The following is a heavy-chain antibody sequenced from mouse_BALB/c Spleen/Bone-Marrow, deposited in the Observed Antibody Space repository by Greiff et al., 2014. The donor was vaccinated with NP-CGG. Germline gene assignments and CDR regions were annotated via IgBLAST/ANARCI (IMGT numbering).Heavy chain of an antibody. V-gene: IGHV7-3*02. CDR2: IRNKAYGYTT. J-gene: IGHJ4*01. Sequence: EVMLVESGGGLVQPGGSLRLSCTTSGFTFTDYYMSWVRQPPGKALEWLAFIRNKAYGYTTEYSASVGGRFTISRDNSQNILYLQMNSLRAEDSASYNGARFPRDYWGQGTSVTVSS. CDR1: GFTFTDYY. CDR3: ARFPRDY.